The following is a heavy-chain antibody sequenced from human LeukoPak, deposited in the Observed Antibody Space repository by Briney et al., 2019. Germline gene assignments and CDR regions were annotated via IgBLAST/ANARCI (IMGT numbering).Heavy chain of an antibody. J-gene: IGHJ3*02. CDR2: INHSGST. CDR3: ARGSVNYCSSTSCSGAFDI. D-gene: IGHD2-2*01. CDR1: GGSFSGYY. V-gene: IGHV4-34*01. Sequence: PSETLSLTCAVYGGSFSGYYWSWIRQPPGKGLEWIGEINHSGSTNHNPSLKSRVTISVDTSKNQFSLKLSSVTAADTAVYYCARGSVNYCSSTSCSGAFDIWGQGTMVTVSS.